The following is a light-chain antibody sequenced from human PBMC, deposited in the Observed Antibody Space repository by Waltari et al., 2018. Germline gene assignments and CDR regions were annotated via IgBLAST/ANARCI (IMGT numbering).Light chain of an antibody. CDR3: QQYKHWPLT. V-gene: IGKV3-15*01. J-gene: IGKJ4*01. CDR1: QSVSNN. Sequence: EIVMTQSPATLSVSPGERATLSCRASQSVSNNLAWYQQKPGQAPRLLIYGPSTRANGIPARFSGSGSWTDFTLTISSLQSEDFAVYYCQQYKHWPLTFGGGTKVEIK. CDR2: GPS.